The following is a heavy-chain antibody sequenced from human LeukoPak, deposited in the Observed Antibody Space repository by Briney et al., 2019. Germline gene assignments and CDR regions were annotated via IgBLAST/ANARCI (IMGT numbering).Heavy chain of an antibody. CDR2: ISYDGSNK. CDR1: GFTFSSYG. V-gene: IGHV3-30*18. CDR3: AKGDSYGYEYYYGMDV. D-gene: IGHD5-18*01. J-gene: IGHJ6*02. Sequence: PGGSLRLSCAASGFTFSSYGMHWVRQAPGKGLEWVAVISYDGSNKYYADSVKGRFTISRDNSKNSLYLQMNSLRTEDTALYYCAKGDSYGYEYYYGMDVWGQGTTVTVSS.